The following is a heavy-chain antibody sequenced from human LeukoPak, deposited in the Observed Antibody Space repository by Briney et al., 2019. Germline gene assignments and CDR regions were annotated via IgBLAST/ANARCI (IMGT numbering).Heavy chain of an antibody. J-gene: IGHJ6*02. CDR3: ARTTVTPPDYYYYGMDV. D-gene: IGHD4-17*01. CDR1: GGSISGYY. CDR2: IYYTGST. Sequence: SETLSLTCTVSGGSISGYYWSWIRQPPGKGLEWIGYIYYTGSTNYNPSLKSRVTISVDTSKNQFSLKLTSVTAADTAVYYCARTTVTPPDYYYYGMDVWGQGTTVTVSS. V-gene: IGHV4-59*01.